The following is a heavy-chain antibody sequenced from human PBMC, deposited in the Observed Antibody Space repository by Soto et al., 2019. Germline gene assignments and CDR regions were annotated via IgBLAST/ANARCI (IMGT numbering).Heavy chain of an antibody. V-gene: IGHV3-21*01. J-gene: IGHJ4*02. Sequence: GGSLRLSCAASGFTFSSYSMNWVRQAPGKGLEWVSSISSSSSYIYYADSVKGRFTISRDNAKNSLYLQMNSLRAEDTAVYYCARDLNRGYSYIDYWGQGTLVTVSS. CDR3: ARDLNRGYSYIDY. CDR1: GFTFSSYS. CDR2: ISSSSSYI. D-gene: IGHD5-18*01.